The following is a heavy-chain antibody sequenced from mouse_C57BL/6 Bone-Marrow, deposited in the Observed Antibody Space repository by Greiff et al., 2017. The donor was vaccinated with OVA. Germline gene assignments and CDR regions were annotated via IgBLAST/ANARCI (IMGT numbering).Heavy chain of an antibody. J-gene: IGHJ1*03. CDR2: ISSGSSTT. V-gene: IGHV5-17*01. Sequence: EVKLVESGGGLVKPGGSLKLSCAASGFTFSDYGMHWVRQAPEKGLEWVAYISSGSSTTYYADTVKGRFTISRANANNTLFLQMTSLRSEDTAMYYCARDGSSYWYFDVRGTGTTVTVSS. CDR1: GFTFSDYG. CDR3: ARDGSSYWYFDV. D-gene: IGHD1-1*01.